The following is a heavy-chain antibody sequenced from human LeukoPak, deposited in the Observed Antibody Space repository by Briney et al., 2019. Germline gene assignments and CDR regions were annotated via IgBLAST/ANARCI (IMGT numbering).Heavy chain of an antibody. V-gene: IGHV3-33*08. CDR2: IWYDGSNK. CDR1: GFTFSSYW. J-gene: IGHJ6*02. Sequence: GGSLRLSCAASGFTFSSYWMSWVRQAPGKGLEWVAVIWYDGSNKYYADSVKGRFTIPRDNSKNTLYLQMNSLRAEDTAVYYCARNPYSGADYYYYGMDVWGQGTTVTVSS. D-gene: IGHD4-11*01. CDR3: ARNPYSGADYYYYGMDV.